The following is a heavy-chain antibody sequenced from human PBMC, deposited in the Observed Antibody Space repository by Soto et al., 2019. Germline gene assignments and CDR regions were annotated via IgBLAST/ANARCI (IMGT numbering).Heavy chain of an antibody. D-gene: IGHD6-13*01. CDR3: ARQQGYSSSWYGSYYYYYGMDV. V-gene: IGHV3-48*02. CDR1: GFTFSSYS. J-gene: IGHJ6*02. CDR2: ISSSSSTI. Sequence: PGGSLRLSCAASGFTFSSYSMNWVRQAPGKGLEGVSYISSSSSTIYYADYVKGRFTISRDNAKNSLYLQMNSLRDEDTAVYYCARQQGYSSSWYGSYYYYYGMDVWGQGTTVTVSS.